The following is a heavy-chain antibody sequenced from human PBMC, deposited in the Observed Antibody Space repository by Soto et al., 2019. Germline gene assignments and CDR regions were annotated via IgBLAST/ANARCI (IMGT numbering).Heavy chain of an antibody. J-gene: IGHJ5*01. CDR3: AKLYRNTVTTKKYSWFDS. D-gene: IGHD4-17*01. V-gene: IGHV3-23*01. CDR2: ISDGGGST. CDR1: GFTFSNYA. Sequence: EVQLLESGGGLVQPGGSLRLSCAASGFTFSNYAMSWVRQAPGKGLEWVSGISDGGGSTYYADSVKGRFTISRESSQNTLYLQMSSLRAEDTAVYYCAKLYRNTVTTKKYSWFDSWGQGTLVTVSS.